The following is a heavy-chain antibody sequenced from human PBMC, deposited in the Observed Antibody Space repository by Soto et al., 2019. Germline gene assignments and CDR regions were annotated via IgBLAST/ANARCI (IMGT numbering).Heavy chain of an antibody. CDR2: IYYSGST. D-gene: IGHD2-2*02. Sequence: SETLSLTCTVSGGSISSSSYYWGWIRQPPGKGLEWIGSIYYSGSTYYNPSLKSRVTISVDTSKNQFSLKLSSVTAADTAVYYCAGHGLNTVFANGFAPGGQGPWSPSPQ. CDR1: GGSISSSSYY. V-gene: IGHV4-39*01. CDR3: AGHGLNTVFANGFAP. J-gene: IGHJ5*02.